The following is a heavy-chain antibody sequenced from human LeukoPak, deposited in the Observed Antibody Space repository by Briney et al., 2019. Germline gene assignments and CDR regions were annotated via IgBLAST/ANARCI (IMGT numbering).Heavy chain of an antibody. J-gene: IGHJ4*02. V-gene: IGHV1-46*01. CDR1: GYTFTSYY. CDR2: INPSGGST. Sequence: ASVKVSCEASGYTFTSYYMHWVRQAPGQGLEWMGIINPSGGSTSYAQKFQGRVTMTRDTSTSTVYMELSSLRSEDTAVYYCARAISRYYYDSSGYCDYWGQGTLVTVSS. D-gene: IGHD3-22*01. CDR3: ARAISRYYYDSSGYCDY.